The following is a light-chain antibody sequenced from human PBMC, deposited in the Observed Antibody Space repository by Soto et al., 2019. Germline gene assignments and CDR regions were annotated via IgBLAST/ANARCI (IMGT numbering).Light chain of an antibody. CDR1: SSDVGGYNF. Sequence: QSVLTQPPSASGSPGQSVTISCTGTSSDVGGYNFVSWYQQHPGKAPKLMIYAVTKRPSGVPDRFSGSKSGNTASLTVSGLQAEDEADYYCASYAGGGIWVFGGGTKVTVL. V-gene: IGLV2-8*01. CDR3: ASYAGGGIWV. CDR2: AVT. J-gene: IGLJ3*02.